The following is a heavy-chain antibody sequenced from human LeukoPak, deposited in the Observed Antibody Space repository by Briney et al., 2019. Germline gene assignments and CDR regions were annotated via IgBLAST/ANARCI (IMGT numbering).Heavy chain of an antibody. D-gene: IGHD3-9*01. CDR2: ISWNSGSI. V-gene: IGHV3-9*01. CDR1: GFTFDDYA. J-gene: IGHJ4*02. CDR3: AKDSVDILTGYYNY. Sequence: GRSLRLSCAASGFTFDDYAMHWVRQAPGKGLEWVSGISWNSGSIGYADSVKGRFTISRDNAKNSLYLQMNSLRAEDTALYYCAKDSVDILTGYYNYWGQGTLVTVSS.